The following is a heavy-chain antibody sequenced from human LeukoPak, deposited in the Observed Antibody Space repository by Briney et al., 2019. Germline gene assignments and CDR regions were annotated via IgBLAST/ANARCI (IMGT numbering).Heavy chain of an antibody. CDR3: AVATIKDYFDY. CDR1: GFTFSSYE. J-gene: IGHJ4*02. D-gene: IGHD5-24*01. Sequence: PGGSLRLSCAASGFTFSSYEMNWVCQAPGKGLEWVSYISSSGSTIYYADSVKGRFTISRDNAKNSLYLQMNSLRAEDTAVYYCAVATIKDYFDYWGQGTLVTVSS. CDR2: ISSSGSTI. V-gene: IGHV3-48*03.